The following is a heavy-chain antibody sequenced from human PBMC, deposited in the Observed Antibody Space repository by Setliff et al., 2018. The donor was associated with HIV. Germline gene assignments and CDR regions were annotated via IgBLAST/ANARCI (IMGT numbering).Heavy chain of an antibody. CDR3: ARGDNWNYIGRPSLYMDV. CDR2: VIPIFGTA. J-gene: IGHJ6*03. D-gene: IGHD1-7*01. V-gene: IGHV1-69*06. Sequence: SVKVSCKASGYIFTDYYLHWVRQAPGQGLEWMGRVIPIFGTANYAQKFQGRVTITADKSTDTAYMELSSLRSEDTAVYYCARGDNWNYIGRPSLYMDVWGRGTTVTVSS. CDR1: GYIFTDYY.